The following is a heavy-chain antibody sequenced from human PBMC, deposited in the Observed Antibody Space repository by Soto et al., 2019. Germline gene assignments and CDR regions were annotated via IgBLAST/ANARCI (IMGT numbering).Heavy chain of an antibody. CDR2: ISGSGTST. V-gene: IGHV3-48*03. D-gene: IGHD3-9*01. CDR3: ASKIVTPGYHYYDY. CDR1: GFSFSSCE. J-gene: IGHJ4*02. Sequence: GGSLRLSCAASGFSFSSCEMSWVRQAPGKGLEWVSYISGSGTSTQYSDSVKGRFTISRDNAKNSLHLQMNSLGAEDTAVYYCASKIVTPGYHYYDYWGQGTLVTVSS.